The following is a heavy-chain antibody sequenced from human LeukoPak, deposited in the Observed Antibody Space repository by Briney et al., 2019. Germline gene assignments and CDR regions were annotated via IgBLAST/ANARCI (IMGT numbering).Heavy chain of an antibody. Sequence: SETLSLTCTVSGGSISSSSYYWGWIRQPPGKGLEWIGSIYYSGSTYYNPSLKSRVTISVDTSKNQFSLKLSSVTAADTAVYYCARGRGDHPDYWGQGTLVTVSS. CDR3: ARGRGDHPDY. D-gene: IGHD2-21*02. V-gene: IGHV4-39*07. CDR2: IYYSGST. J-gene: IGHJ4*02. CDR1: GGSISSSSYY.